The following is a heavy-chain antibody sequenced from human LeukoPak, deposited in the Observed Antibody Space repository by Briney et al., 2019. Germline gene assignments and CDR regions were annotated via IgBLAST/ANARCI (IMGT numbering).Heavy chain of an antibody. D-gene: IGHD1-1*01. V-gene: IGHV4-4*09. Sequence: SETLSLTCTVSGGSISSYYWSWIRQPPGKGLEWIGYIYTSGSTNYNPSLKSRVTISVDTSKNQFSLKLSSVTAADTAVYYCASSTQRHPIMPYYYYYYMDVWGKGTTVTVSS. CDR1: GGSISSYY. J-gene: IGHJ6*03. CDR3: ASSTQRHPIMPYYYYYYMDV. CDR2: IYTSGST.